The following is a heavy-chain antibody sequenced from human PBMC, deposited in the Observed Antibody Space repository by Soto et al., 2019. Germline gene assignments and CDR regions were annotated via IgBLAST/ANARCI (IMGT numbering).Heavy chain of an antibody. CDR1: GGTFSNYN. CDR3: AKWGGVIGTPAFVGHCDF. Sequence: QVQLVQSGAEVKKPGSSVKISCKASGGTFSNYNFNWVRQAPGQGPEWVGTIIPIFGATNYAQKFQGRVTINADDSTSTAYLELNSLRSEDTALYYCAKWGGVIGTPAFVGHCDFGGQCTLIIVSP. D-gene: IGHD1-26*01. CDR2: IIPIFGAT. J-gene: IGHJ4*02. V-gene: IGHV1-69*18.